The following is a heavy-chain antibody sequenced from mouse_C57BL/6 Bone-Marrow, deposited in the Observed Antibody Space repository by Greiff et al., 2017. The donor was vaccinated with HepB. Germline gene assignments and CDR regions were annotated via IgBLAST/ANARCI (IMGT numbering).Heavy chain of an antibody. CDR3: TRYYYGSSFFDY. CDR1: GYTFTSYW. CDR2: IYPGNSNT. Sequence: EVQLQQSGTVLARPGASVKMSCKTSGYTFTSYWMHWVKQRPGQGLEWIGAIYPGNSNTSYNQKFKGKAKLTAVTSASTAYMELSSLTNEDSAVYYCTRYYYGSSFFDYWGQGTTLTVSS. J-gene: IGHJ2*01. V-gene: IGHV1-5*01. D-gene: IGHD1-1*01.